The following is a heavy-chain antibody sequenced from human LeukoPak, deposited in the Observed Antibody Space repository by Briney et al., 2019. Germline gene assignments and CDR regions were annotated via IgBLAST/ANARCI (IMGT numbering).Heavy chain of an antibody. J-gene: IGHJ4*02. CDR1: GGTFSSYT. CDR2: IIPILGIA. Sequence: SVKVSCKASGGTFSSYTISWVRQAPGQGLEWMGRIIPILGIANYAQKFQGRVTITADKSTRTAYMELSSLRSEDTAVYYCARKSGYCTNGVCYHYFDYWGQGALVTVSP. D-gene: IGHD2-8*01. V-gene: IGHV1-69*02. CDR3: ARKSGYCTNGVCYHYFDY.